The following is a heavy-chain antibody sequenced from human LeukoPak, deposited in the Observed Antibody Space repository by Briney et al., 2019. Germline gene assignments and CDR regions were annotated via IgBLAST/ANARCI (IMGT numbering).Heavy chain of an antibody. CDR1: GYTFTGYY. V-gene: IGHV1-2*02. CDR3: ARVKNYYDSSGYLYYFDY. Sequence: ASVKVSCKASGYTFTGYYMHWVRQAPGQGLGWMGWINPNSGGTNYAQKFQGRATMTRDTSISTAYMELSRLRSDDTAVYYCARVKNYYDSSGYLYYFDYWGQGTLVTVSS. J-gene: IGHJ4*02. D-gene: IGHD3-22*01. CDR2: INPNSGGT.